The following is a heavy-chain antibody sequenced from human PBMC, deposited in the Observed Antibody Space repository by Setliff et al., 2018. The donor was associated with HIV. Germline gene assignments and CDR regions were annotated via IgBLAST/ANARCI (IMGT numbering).Heavy chain of an antibody. J-gene: IGHJ3*02. V-gene: IGHV4-39*01. CDR3: ARHSIAVVIGVPERDDAFDI. Sequence: PSETLSLTCTVSGGSISRRDYCWGWIRQPPGKRLEWIGSVYYTWNTYYNPSLKSRVTVSVDTSKNQFSLKLSSVTAADTAVYYCARHSIAVVIGVPERDDAFDIWGHGTMVTVSS. D-gene: IGHD2-21*01. CDR2: VYYTWNT. CDR1: GGSISRRDYC.